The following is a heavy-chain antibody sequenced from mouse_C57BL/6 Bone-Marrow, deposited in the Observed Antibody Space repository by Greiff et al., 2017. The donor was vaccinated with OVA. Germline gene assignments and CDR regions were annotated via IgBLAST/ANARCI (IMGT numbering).Heavy chain of an antibody. CDR2: IDPSDSYT. D-gene: IGHD1-1*01. J-gene: IGHJ2*01. Sequence: QVHVKQPGAELVMPGASVKLSCKASGYTFTSYWMHWVKQRPGQGLEWIGEIDPSDSYTNYNQKFKGKSTLTVDKSSSTAYMQLSSLTSEDSAVYYCAISYGSSYDYWGQGTTLTVSS. V-gene: IGHV1-69*01. CDR1: GYTFTSYW. CDR3: AISYGSSYDY.